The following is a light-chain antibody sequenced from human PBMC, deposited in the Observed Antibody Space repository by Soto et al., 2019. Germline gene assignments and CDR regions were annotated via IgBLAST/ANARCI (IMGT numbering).Light chain of an antibody. V-gene: IGKV3-20*01. J-gene: IGKJ2*01. CDR3: QQYDRSPFT. CDR2: GVS. CDR1: QSLRNSY. Sequence: EIVLTQSPGTLSLSPGERATLSCRASQSLRNSYLAWYRQRPGQAPRLLIYGVSARATGIPDRFSGSGSGTDFTLAIIRLEPEDFAVYYCQQYDRSPFTFGQGSKLEVK.